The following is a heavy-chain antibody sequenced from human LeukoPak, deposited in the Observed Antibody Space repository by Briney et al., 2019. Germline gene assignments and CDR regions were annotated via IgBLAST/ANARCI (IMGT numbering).Heavy chain of an antibody. V-gene: IGHV4-34*01. J-gene: IGHJ4*02. D-gene: IGHD6-19*01. CDR2: INHSGRT. Sequence: SETLSLTCAVYGGSFSGYYWSWIRQPPGKGLEWIGEINHSGRTNYNPSLKSRVTISVDTSKNQFSLKLSSVTAADTAVYYCARFPDEGSSGWYDYWGQGTLVTVSS. CDR1: GGSFSGYY. CDR3: ARFPDEGSSGWYDY.